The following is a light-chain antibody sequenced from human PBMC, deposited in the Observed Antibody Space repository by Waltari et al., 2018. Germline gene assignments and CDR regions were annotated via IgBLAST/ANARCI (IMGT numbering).Light chain of an antibody. Sequence: SYELPQPPSVSVSPGQTAGITCSGDALPKPHVFWYQQKPGQAPVLVIYKDSERPSGIPERFSGSSSGTTATLTISGVQAEDEADYYCQSADSSDTSWVFGGGTKVTVL. J-gene: IGLJ3*02. CDR3: QSADSSDTSWV. CDR1: ALPKPH. V-gene: IGLV3-25*03. CDR2: KDS.